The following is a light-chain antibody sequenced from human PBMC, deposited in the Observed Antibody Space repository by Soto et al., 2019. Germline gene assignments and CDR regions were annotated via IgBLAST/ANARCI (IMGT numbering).Light chain of an antibody. CDR2: WAS. CDR1: QNVLYSSYNKNY. CDR3: QQYYSTPQT. J-gene: IGKJ4*01. V-gene: IGKV4-1*01. Sequence: DIVMTQSPDSLAVSLGERATINCKSSQNVLYSSYNKNYVAWYQQKPGQRTKLRIYWASTRESGVPDRVRGSGSGTDVTLTISSLQAEDVAVYYCQQYYSTPQTFGGGTKVDIK.